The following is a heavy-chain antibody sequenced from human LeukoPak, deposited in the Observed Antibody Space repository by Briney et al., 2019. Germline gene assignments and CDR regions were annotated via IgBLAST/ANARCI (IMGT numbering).Heavy chain of an antibody. CDR3: ARVEVVRAAMEMYWYFDL. J-gene: IGHJ2*01. D-gene: IGHD2-2*01. Sequence: SETLSLTCSVSGVSVSNHYWSWIRQPPGKGLEWIGWFYYSGGTYFNPSLGSRVTISADTSRNHLSLNLRSLTAADTAVYYCARVEVVRAAMEMYWYFDLWGRGTLVTVSS. CDR1: GVSVSNHY. CDR2: FYYSGGT. V-gene: IGHV4-59*02.